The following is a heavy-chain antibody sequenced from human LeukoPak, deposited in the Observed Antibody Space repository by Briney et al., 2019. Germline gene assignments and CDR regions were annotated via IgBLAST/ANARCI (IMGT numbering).Heavy chain of an antibody. CDR1: GFTFSSYW. V-gene: IGHV3-7*01. D-gene: IGHD3-10*01. Sequence: GGSLRLSCAASGFTFSSYWMSWVRQAPGKGLEWVANIKQDGSEKYYVDSVKGRFTISRDNAKNSLYLQMNSLRAEDTAVYYCARARRIFGYYYYYMDVWGKGTTVTVSS. J-gene: IGHJ6*03. CDR3: ARARRIFGYYYYYMDV. CDR2: IKQDGSEK.